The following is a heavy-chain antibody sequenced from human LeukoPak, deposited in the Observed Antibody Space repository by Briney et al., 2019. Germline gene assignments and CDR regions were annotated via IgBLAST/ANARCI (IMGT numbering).Heavy chain of an antibody. CDR1: GFTFSSYA. J-gene: IGHJ4*02. CDR2: ISYDGSNK. Sequence: GGSLRLSCAASGFTFSSYAMHWVRQAPGKGLEWVAVISYDGSNKYYADSVKGRFTISRDNSKNTLYLQMNSLRAEDTAVYYCARDPFKRSYDFWSGNYFDYWGQGTLVTVSS. D-gene: IGHD3-3*01. V-gene: IGHV3-30-3*01. CDR3: ARDPFKRSYDFWSGNYFDY.